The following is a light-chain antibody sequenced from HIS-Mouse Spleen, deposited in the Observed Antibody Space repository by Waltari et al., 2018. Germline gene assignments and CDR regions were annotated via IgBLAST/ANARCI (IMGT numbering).Light chain of an antibody. CDR1: QTVLYSSNNKNY. CDR3: QQYYSTPTWT. V-gene: IGKV4-1*01. Sequence: DIVMTQSPDSLAVSLGERATLNCKSRQTVLYSSNNKNYLAWYQQKPGQPPKLLIYWASTRESGVPVRFSGSGSGTDFTLTISSLQAEDVAVYYCQQYYSTPTWTFGQGTKVEIK. CDR2: WAS. J-gene: IGKJ1*01.